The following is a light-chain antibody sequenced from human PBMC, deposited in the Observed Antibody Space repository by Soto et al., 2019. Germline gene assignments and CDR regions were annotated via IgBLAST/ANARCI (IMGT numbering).Light chain of an antibody. J-gene: IGKJ1*01. CDR3: QQYGRSPWT. CDR2: GAS. CDR1: QSVSSSY. Sequence: EIVLTQSPGTPSLSPGERATLSCRASQSVSSSYLAWYQQKPGPAPRLLIYGASSRATGIPDRFSGSGSGTDFILTISRLEPEDFAVYYCQQYGRSPWTFGQGTKVDIK. V-gene: IGKV3-20*01.